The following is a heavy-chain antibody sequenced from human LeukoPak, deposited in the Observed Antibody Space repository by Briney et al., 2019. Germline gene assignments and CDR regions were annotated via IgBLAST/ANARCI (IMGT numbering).Heavy chain of an antibody. Sequence: GESLKISCKGSGYSFNSYWIGRVRQMPGKGLEWMGIIYPGDSDTRYSPSFQCQVTISADKSISTTYLQRSSLNASDTPMFFCARHPGYCGRASCYAGGGGSNYFDSWGQGTLVTVSS. CDR3: ARHPGYCGRASCYAGGGGSNYFDS. CDR1: GYSFNSYW. CDR2: IYPGDSDT. D-gene: IGHD2-2*01. V-gene: IGHV5-51*01. J-gene: IGHJ4*02.